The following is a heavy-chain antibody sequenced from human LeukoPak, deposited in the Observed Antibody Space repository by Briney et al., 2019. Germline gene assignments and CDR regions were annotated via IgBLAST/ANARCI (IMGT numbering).Heavy chain of an antibody. V-gene: IGHV3-23*01. CDR2: ITGSGGSK. CDR1: GFTFTSYA. Sequence: PGGSLRLSCAASGFTFTSYAMIWVRQAPGKGLEWVSSITGSGGSKYYADSVKDRFTISRDNSENTLYLQMNSLRAEDTAVYYCAKVTVTGTRGFDYWGQGTLVTVSS. CDR3: AKVTVTGTRGFDY. D-gene: IGHD6-19*01. J-gene: IGHJ4*02.